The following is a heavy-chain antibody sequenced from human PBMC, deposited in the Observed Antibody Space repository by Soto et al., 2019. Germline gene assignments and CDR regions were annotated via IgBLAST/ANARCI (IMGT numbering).Heavy chain of an antibody. J-gene: IGHJ6*02. V-gene: IGHV4-39*01. CDR3: ASREKLARGYYYGMDV. CDR1: GGSISSSSYH. Sequence: SETLSLTCTVSGGSISSSSYHWGWIRQPPGKGLECIGSISYSGSASYNPSLKSPVTISVDTPKNQFSLKLSSVTAADTAVYYCASREKLARGYYYGMDVWGQGATVTVSS. CDR2: ISYSGSA. D-gene: IGHD6-6*01.